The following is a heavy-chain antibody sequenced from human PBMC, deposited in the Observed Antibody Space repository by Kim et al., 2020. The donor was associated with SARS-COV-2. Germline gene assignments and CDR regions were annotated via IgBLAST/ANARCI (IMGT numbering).Heavy chain of an antibody. CDR1: GFTVSSNY. CDR2: IYSGGST. CDR3: ASSTWDDYGALEDAFDI. D-gene: IGHD4-17*01. Sequence: GGSLRLSCAASGFTVSSNYMSWVRQAPGKGLEWVSVIYSGGSTYYADSVKGRFTISRDNSKNTLYLQMNSLRAEDTAVYYCASSTWDDYGALEDAFDIWGQGTMVTVSS. V-gene: IGHV3-53*01. J-gene: IGHJ3*02.